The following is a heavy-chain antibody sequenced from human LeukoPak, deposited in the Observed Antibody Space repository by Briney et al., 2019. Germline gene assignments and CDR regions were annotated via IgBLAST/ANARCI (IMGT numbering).Heavy chain of an antibody. CDR3: ARDLGIAARPAFDY. J-gene: IGHJ4*02. CDR1: GSTFSSYD. Sequence: GGSLRLSCAACGSTFSSYDMHWVRQTTGKGLEWVSPIGAAGDTYYPGSVKGQFTISRENAKNSLFLQMNSLRAEDTAVYYCARDLGIAARPAFDYWGQGTLVTVSS. D-gene: IGHD6-6*01. CDR2: IGAAGDT. V-gene: IGHV3-13*03.